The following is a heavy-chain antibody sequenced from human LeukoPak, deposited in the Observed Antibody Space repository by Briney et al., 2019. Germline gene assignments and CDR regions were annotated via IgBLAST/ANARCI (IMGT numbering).Heavy chain of an antibody. Sequence: GGSLRLSCAASGFTVSSNYMSWVRQAPGKGLAGVSVICTSGSIYYADSVKGRFTISRDNSKNTLYLQMHSLRPEDTAVYYCARSLYYYDSSGYYYYWGQGTLVTVSS. CDR1: GFTVSSNY. D-gene: IGHD3-22*01. CDR2: ICTSGSI. J-gene: IGHJ4*02. V-gene: IGHV3-66*02. CDR3: ARSLYYYDSSGYYYY.